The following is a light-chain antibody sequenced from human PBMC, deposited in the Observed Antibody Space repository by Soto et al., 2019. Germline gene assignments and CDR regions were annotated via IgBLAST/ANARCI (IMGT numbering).Light chain of an antibody. CDR1: QSISTW. CDR3: QQYENLPT. Sequence: DIQMTNSPSTLPASVGDRVTTTCRASQSISTWLAWYQQKPGRAPKLLIYDASNLEAGVPSRFRGSGSGTDFTFTISRLQPEDIATYYCQQYENLPTFGQGTRLEIK. V-gene: IGKV1-33*01. CDR2: DAS. J-gene: IGKJ5*01.